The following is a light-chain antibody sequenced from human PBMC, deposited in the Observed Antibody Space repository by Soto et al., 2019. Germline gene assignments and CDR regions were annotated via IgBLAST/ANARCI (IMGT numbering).Light chain of an antibody. CDR2: DAT. J-gene: IGKJ4*01. V-gene: IGKV3-11*01. CDR1: DHSSTY. Sequence: EILLTQSPATLSLFPGERATLSCRASDHSSTYIAWYQNKSGQAPRLLIYDATNGATGVPARFSGSGSGTDFTLTISSLEPGDSAVYYYQQRADLRFTFGGGTKVEIK. CDR3: QQRADLRFT.